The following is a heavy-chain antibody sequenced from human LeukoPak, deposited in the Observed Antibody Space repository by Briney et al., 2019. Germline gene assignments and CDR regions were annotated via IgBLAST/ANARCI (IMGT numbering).Heavy chain of an antibody. V-gene: IGHV3-15*01. CDR2: IKSKTDGATT. Sequence: PGGSLRLSCAASGFTFSNAWMSWVRQAPGKGLEWVGRIKSKTDGATTEYAAPVKVRFTISRDDSKNTLYLQMNSLKTEDTDVYYCPTGRAATGLVYYYYYMDVWGKGTTVTVSS. D-gene: IGHD2-15*01. CDR3: PTGRAATGLVYYYYYMDV. J-gene: IGHJ6*03. CDR1: GFTFSNAW.